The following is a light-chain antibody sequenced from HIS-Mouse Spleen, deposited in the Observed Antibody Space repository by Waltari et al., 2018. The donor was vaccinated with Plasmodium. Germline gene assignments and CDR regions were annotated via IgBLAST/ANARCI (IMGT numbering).Light chain of an antibody. CDR2: RDS. CDR1: NIGSTT. CDR3: QVWDSSTV. J-gene: IGLJ3*02. V-gene: IGLV3-9*01. Sequence: SYELTQPLSVSVALGQTARIPCGGNNIGSTTVHWYQQKPGQATVLVIYRDSNRPSGIPERFSGSNSGNTATLTISRAQAGDEADYYCQVWDSSTVFGGGTKLTVL.